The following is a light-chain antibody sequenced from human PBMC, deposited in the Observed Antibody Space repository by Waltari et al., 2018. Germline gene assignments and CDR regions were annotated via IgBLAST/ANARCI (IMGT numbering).Light chain of an antibody. V-gene: IGLV3-22*01. CDR3: LSGDDDNWV. CDR1: VMDEPF. Sequence: SYELTQLPSLSVSPGQTARITLSGDVMDEPFVDWYQQKPGQAPKLLIYEDNKRFPGTPERVSGATSGNTATLIISRVLSEDEADYYCLSGDDDNWVFGGGTKLTVL. CDR2: EDN. J-gene: IGLJ3*02.